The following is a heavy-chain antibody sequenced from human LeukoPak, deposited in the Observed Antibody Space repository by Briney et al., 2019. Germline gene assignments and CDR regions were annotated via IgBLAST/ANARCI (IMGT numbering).Heavy chain of an antibody. Sequence: SETLSLTCTVSGGSISSSSYYWGWIRQPPGKGLEWIGSIYYSGSTYYNPSLKSRVTISVDTSKNQFSLKLSSVTAADTAVYYCARLGIVVVVTDDYWGQGTLVTVSS. D-gene: IGHD3-22*01. V-gene: IGHV4-39*01. CDR3: ARLGIVVVVTDDY. J-gene: IGHJ4*02. CDR2: IYYSGST. CDR1: GGSISSSSYY.